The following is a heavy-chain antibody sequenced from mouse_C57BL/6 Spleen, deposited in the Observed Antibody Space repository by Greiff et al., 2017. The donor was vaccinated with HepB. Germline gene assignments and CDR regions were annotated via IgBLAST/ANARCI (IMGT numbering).Heavy chain of an antibody. CDR1: GFSLTSYG. CDR2: IWRGGST. D-gene: IGHD1-1*01. Sequence: QVHVKQSGPGLVQPSQSLTITCTVSGFSLTSYGVHWVRQSPGKGLEWLGVIWRGGSTDYNAAFMSRLSITKDNSKSQVFFKMNSLQADDTAIYYCAKNRGTTVVATGYFDVWGTGTTVTVSS. J-gene: IGHJ1*03. V-gene: IGHV2-5*01. CDR3: AKNRGTTVVATGYFDV.